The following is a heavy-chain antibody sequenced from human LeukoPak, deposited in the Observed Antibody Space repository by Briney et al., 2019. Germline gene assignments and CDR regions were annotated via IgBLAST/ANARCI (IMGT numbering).Heavy chain of an antibody. V-gene: IGHV1-18*01. CDR3: ARLGGGGRPRRYYYYYGMDV. Sequence: ASVKVSCKASGYTFTSYGISWVRQAPGQGLEWMGWISAYNGNTNYAQKLQGRVTMTTDTSTSTAYMELRSLRSDDTAVYYCARLGGGGRPRRYYYYYGMDVWGQGTTVTVSS. CDR2: ISAYNGNT. J-gene: IGHJ6*02. CDR1: GYTFTSYG. D-gene: IGHD3-16*01.